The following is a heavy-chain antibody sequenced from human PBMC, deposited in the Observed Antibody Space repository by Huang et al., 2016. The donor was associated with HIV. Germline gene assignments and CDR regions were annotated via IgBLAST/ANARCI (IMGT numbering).Heavy chain of an antibody. CDR2: ILPILGGA. D-gene: IGHD3-9*01. CDR1: GGSFKISG. J-gene: IGHJ6*03. Sequence: QVHLVQSGAEVKKPGSSVRVSCTASGGSFKISGISWVRQAPGQGLEWLGGILPILGGANYAKKMSGRGTMTARESTTTVYMDLTSLRPEDTAVYYCASGASYEIWTPYYSGWHYSMDVWGEGTTVTVSS. CDR3: ASGASYEIWTPYYSGWHYSMDV. V-gene: IGHV1-69*13.